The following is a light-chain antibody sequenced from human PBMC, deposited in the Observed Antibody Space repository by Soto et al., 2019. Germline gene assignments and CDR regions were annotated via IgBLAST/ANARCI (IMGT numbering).Light chain of an antibody. CDR3: QQSYSTPLT. J-gene: IGKJ4*01. Sequence: DIQMTQSPSSLSASVGDRVTITCRASQSISSFLNWYQHKPGKAPNLLIYAASNLQSGVPSRFSGSGSGTDFTLTISRLQPEDFATYYCQQSYSTPLTFGGGTKVEIK. V-gene: IGKV1-39*01. CDR1: QSISSF. CDR2: AAS.